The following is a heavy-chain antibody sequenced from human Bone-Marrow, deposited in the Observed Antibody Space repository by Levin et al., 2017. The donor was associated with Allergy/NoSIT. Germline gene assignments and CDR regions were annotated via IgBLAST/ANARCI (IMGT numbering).Heavy chain of an antibody. Sequence: KSGGSLRLSCTTSGFTFSDYSMDWVRQAPGKGLEWVSSITNSGVYIYDADSVKGRFTISRDNAKNSLYLQMNRLRGEDTAVYYCAKGKTPRRDYYIGMDVWGLGTTVTVSS. V-gene: IGHV3-21*04. J-gene: IGHJ6*02. D-gene: IGHD6-6*01. CDR3: AKGKTPRRDYYIGMDV. CDR2: ITNSGVYI. CDR1: GFTFSDYS.